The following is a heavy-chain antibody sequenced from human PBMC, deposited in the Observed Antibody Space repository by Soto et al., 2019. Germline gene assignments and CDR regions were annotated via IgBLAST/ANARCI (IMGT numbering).Heavy chain of an antibody. CDR3: ARVRPKLGYCSGGSCYSGPFDY. J-gene: IGHJ4*02. V-gene: IGHV3-33*01. D-gene: IGHD2-15*01. CDR1: GFTFSSYG. Sequence: PGGSLRLSCAASGFTFSSYGMHWVRQAPGKWLGWVAVIWCDGSNKYYADSVKGRFTISRDNSKNTLYLQMNSLRAEDTAVYYCARVRPKLGYCSGGSCYSGPFDYWGQGTLVTVSS. CDR2: IWCDGSNK.